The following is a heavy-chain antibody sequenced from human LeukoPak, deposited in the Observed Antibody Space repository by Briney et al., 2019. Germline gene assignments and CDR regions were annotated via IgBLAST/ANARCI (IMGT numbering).Heavy chain of an antibody. D-gene: IGHD3-10*01. CDR3: AKSRGSGSYYPPYFDY. V-gene: IGHV3-23*01. CDR1: GFTFSSYA. CDR2: ISGSGCST. Sequence: GGSLRLSCAASGFTFSSYAMSWVRQAPGKGLEWVSAISGSGCSTYYADSGKGRFTISRDNSKNTLYLQMNSLRAEDTAVYYCAKSRGSGSYYPPYFDYWGQGTLVTVSS. J-gene: IGHJ4*02.